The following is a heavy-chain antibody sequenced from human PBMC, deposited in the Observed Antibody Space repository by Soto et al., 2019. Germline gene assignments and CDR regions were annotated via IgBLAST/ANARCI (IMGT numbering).Heavy chain of an antibody. D-gene: IGHD3-3*01. V-gene: IGHV4-31*03. CDR1: GGSISSGGYY. CDR3: ARGGYDFSTPDY. Sequence: QVQLQESGPGLVKPSQTLSLTCTVSGGSISSGGYYWSWIRQHPGKGLEWIGYIYYSGSTYYNPSLKSRVTISVDTSNIQYSLKLISLTAADTAVYYCARGGYDFSTPDYWVQGTLVTVSS. CDR2: IYYSGST. J-gene: IGHJ4*02.